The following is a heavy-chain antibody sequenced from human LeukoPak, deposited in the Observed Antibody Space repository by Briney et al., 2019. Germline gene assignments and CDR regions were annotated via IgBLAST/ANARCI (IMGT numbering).Heavy chain of an antibody. CDR1: GGSMSSYF. D-gene: IGHD2-8*02. CDR2: IYYSGST. Sequence: SETLSLTCTVSGGSMSSYFWSWIRQPPGKGLEWIGYIYYSGSTNYNPSLKSRVTISLDTSKNQFSLKLRSVTAADTAVYYCARGYGTGAKRFSLYYYMDVWGKGTTVTVSS. V-gene: IGHV4-59*01. J-gene: IGHJ6*04. CDR3: ARGYGTGAKRFSLYYYMDV.